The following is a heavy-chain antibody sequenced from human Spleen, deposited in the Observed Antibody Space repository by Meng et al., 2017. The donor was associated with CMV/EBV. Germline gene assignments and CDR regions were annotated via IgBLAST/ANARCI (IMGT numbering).Heavy chain of an antibody. CDR1: GYTFTGYY. CDR3: AKGDSSAWPYNWFDP. V-gene: IGHV1-2*02. D-gene: IGHD6-19*01. J-gene: IGHJ5*02. Sequence: SGYTFTGYYMHWVRQAPGQGLEWMGWINPNNGGTKYAQKFQGRVTMTRDTSIGTAYMDLSRLRSDDTAVYFCAKGDSSAWPYNWFDPWGQGTLVTVSS. CDR2: INPNNGGT.